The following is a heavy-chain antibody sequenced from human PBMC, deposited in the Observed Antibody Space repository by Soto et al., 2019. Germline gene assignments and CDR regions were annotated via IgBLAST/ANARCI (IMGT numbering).Heavy chain of an antibody. CDR2: IKSKSDDGTT. D-gene: IGHD1-26*01. CDR1: GFIFSNVW. J-gene: IGHJ5*01. Sequence: GGSLRLSCAGSGFIFSNVWMDWVRQAPGKGLEWVGHIKSKSDDGTTDYAAPVKGRFTISRDDSKNTLYLEMNSLQSEDTALYYCNTYGVGATNSWFDPWGQGTLVTVSS. CDR3: NTYGVGATNSWFDP. V-gene: IGHV3-15*01.